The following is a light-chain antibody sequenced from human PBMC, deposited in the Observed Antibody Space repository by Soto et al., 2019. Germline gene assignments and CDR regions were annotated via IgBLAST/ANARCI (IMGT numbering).Light chain of an antibody. CDR3: CSHVGGSSPQWV. Sequence: QSALTQPASVSGSPGQSITISCTGTSNDVGGYNLVSWFQQHPGKAPKLMISEVNKRPSGVSYRFSGSKSANTASLTISGLQAEDEDDHYCCSHVGGSSPQWVFGGGTKLTVL. V-gene: IGLV2-23*02. CDR1: SNDVGGYNL. CDR2: EVN. J-gene: IGLJ3*02.